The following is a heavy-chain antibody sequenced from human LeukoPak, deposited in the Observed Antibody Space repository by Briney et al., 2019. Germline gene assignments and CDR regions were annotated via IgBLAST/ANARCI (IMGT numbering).Heavy chain of an antibody. J-gene: IGHJ3*02. CDR3: ARGGIYDFWSGYIAPHAFDI. D-gene: IGHD3-3*01. V-gene: IGHV1-18*01. CDR2: ISAYNGNT. CDR1: GYTFTSYG. Sequence: ASVKVSCKASGYTFTSYGISWVRQTPGQGLEWMGWISAYNGNTNYAQKLQGRVTMTTDTSTSTAYMELRSLRSDDTAVYYCARGGIYDFWSGYIAPHAFDIWGQGTMVTVSS.